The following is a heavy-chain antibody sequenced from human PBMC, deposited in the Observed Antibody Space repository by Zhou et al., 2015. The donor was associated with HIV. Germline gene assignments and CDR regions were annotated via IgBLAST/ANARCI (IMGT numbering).Heavy chain of an antibody. Sequence: QVQLVQSGAEVKKPGASVKVSCKASGYTFTGYYMHWVRQAPGQGLEWMGRINPNSGGTNYAQKFQGRVTMTRDTSISTAYMELSRLRSDDTAVYYCATTREDIVVVPAAIWGKEMDVWGKGTTVTVSS. D-gene: IGHD2-2*01. V-gene: IGHV1-2*06. CDR3: ATTREDIVVVPAAIWGKEMDV. J-gene: IGHJ6*04. CDR2: INPNSGGT. CDR1: GYTFTGYY.